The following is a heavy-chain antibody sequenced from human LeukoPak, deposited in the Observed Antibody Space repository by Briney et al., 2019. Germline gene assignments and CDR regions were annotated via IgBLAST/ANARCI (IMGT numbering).Heavy chain of an antibody. CDR3: ARDAGHQLSRRNYYAMDV. CDR2: INHSGST. V-gene: IGHV4-34*01. CDR1: GGSFSGYY. D-gene: IGHD1-1*01. J-gene: IGHJ6*02. Sequence: SETLSLTCAVYGGSFSGYYWSWIRQPPGKGLEWIGEINHSGSTNYNPSLKSRVTISVDTSKNQFSLKLSSVTAADTAVYYCARDAGHQLSRRNYYAMDVWGQGTTVTVSS.